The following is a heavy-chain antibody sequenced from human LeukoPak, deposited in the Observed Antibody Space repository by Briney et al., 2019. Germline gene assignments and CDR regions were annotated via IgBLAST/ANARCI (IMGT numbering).Heavy chain of an antibody. Sequence: PGGSLRLSCAASGFTFSSYGMSWVRQAPGKGLEWVSAISGSGGSTYYADSVKGRFTISRDNSKNTLYLQMNSLRAEDTAVYYCAKDQGLPGYYYYMGVWGKGTTVTVSS. CDR3: AKDQGLPGYYYYMGV. J-gene: IGHJ6*03. D-gene: IGHD5/OR15-5a*01. CDR2: ISGSGGST. V-gene: IGHV3-23*01. CDR1: GFTFSSYG.